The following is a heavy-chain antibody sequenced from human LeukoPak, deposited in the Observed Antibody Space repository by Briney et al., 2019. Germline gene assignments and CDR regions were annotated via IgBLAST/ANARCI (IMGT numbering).Heavy chain of an antibody. Sequence: GGSLRLSCAASGFTFSSYAMSWVRQAPGKGLEWVSSISGSGGSTYYADSVEGRFTISRDNSKNTLYLQMNSLRAEDTAVYYCAKEYCSSTSCYIYYYYGMDVWGQGTTVTVSS. CDR2: ISGSGGST. D-gene: IGHD2-2*02. V-gene: IGHV3-23*01. CDR3: AKEYCSSTSCYIYYYYGMDV. CDR1: GFTFSSYA. J-gene: IGHJ6*02.